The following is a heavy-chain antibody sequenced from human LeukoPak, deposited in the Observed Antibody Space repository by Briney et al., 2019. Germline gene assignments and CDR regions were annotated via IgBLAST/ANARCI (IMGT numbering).Heavy chain of an antibody. CDR1: GFTFSSYW. CDR2: IKQDASER. Sequence: GGSLRLSCAASGFTFSSYWMTWVRQAPGKGLEWVANIKQDASERYYVDSVKGRFTISRDNAKNSLYLQMNSLRAEDTAVYYCATPTAGTWHFDYWGQGTLVTVST. D-gene: IGHD1-1*01. CDR3: ATPTAGTWHFDY. J-gene: IGHJ4*02. V-gene: IGHV3-7*01.